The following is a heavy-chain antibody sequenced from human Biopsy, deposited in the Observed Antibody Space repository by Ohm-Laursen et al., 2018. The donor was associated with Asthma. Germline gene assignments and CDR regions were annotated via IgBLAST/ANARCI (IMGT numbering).Heavy chain of an antibody. Sequence: SETLSLTCDVYPGSFSGFFWTWIRQSPGKGLEWIAYVFYSGATNYNPPLKSRAALSIDTSKNQFSLRLTFLSASDTAVYYCARGTIVAGIDYWGRGTLVTVSS. CDR3: ARGTIVAGIDY. CDR2: VFYSGAT. V-gene: IGHV4-34*11. J-gene: IGHJ4*02. D-gene: IGHD2-21*01. CDR1: PGSFSGFF.